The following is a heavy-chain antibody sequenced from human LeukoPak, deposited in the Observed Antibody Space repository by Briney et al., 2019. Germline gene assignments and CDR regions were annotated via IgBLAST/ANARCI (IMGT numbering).Heavy chain of an antibody. V-gene: IGHV3-23*01. Sequence: GGSLRLSCAASGFTFSSYAMSWVRQAPGKGLEWVSAISGSGGSTYYADSVKGRFTISRDNSKNTVYLQMNSLRAEDKAVYFCAGSPKYSSSWYEYFQHWGQGTLVTVSS. CDR1: GFTFSSYA. D-gene: IGHD6-13*01. J-gene: IGHJ1*01. CDR3: AGSPKYSSSWYEYFQH. CDR2: ISGSGGST.